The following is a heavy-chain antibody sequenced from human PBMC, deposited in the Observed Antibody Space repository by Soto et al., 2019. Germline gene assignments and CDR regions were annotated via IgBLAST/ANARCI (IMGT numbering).Heavy chain of an antibody. CDR1: GYTFTSYC. V-gene: IGHV1-18*04. D-gene: IGHD3-10*01. CDR3: ASGSRPTYYYGSGIATYYYGMDV. CDR2: ISAYNGNT. Sequence: ASVKVSCKASGYTFTSYCISWGRQAPGQGLEWMGWISAYNGNTNDAQKLQGRVTMTTDTSTSTAYMELRSLRSDDTAVYYCASGSRPTYYYGSGIATYYYGMDVWGQGTTVTVSS. J-gene: IGHJ6*02.